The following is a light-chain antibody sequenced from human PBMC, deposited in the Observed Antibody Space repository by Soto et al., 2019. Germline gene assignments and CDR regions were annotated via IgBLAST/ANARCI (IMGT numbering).Light chain of an antibody. CDR1: QSVSSN. CDR2: GAS. J-gene: IGKJ1*01. Sequence: EIVMTQSPATLSVSPGDKVALSCRASQSVSSNLAWYQQRTGQAPRRLIYGASTSATGIPGRFSGSGSGTEFTLTISSLQSEDYAVYFCQQYNNWPLWTFGQGTKVDIK. CDR3: QQYNNWPLWT. V-gene: IGKV3-15*01.